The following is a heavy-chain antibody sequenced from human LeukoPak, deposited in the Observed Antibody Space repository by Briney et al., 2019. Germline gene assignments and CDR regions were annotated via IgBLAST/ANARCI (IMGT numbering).Heavy chain of an antibody. J-gene: IGHJ4*02. CDR1: GFTFSSYS. D-gene: IGHD6-19*01. V-gene: IGHV3-23*01. Sequence: PGGSLRLSCAASGFTFSSYSMNWVRQAPGKGLEWVSTISGGGRSTDYADSVKGRFTISRDNSKNTLYLQMNSLRAEDTAVYYCAREGSGWPFDYWGQGTLVTVSS. CDR3: AREGSGWPFDY. CDR2: ISGGGRST.